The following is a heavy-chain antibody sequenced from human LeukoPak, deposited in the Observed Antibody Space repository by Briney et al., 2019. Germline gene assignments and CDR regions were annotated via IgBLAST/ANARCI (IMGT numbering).Heavy chain of an antibody. CDR3: ARLTSILGYCSGGSCYSYYFDY. CDR2: IYHSGST. Sequence: SQTLSLTCAVSGGSISSGGYSWSWIRQPPGKGLEWIGYIYHSGSTYYNPPLKSRVTISVDRSKNQFSPKLSSVTAADTAVYYCARLTSILGYCSGGSCYSYYFDYWGQGTLVTVSS. CDR1: GGSISSGGYS. V-gene: IGHV4-30-2*02. J-gene: IGHJ4*02. D-gene: IGHD2-15*01.